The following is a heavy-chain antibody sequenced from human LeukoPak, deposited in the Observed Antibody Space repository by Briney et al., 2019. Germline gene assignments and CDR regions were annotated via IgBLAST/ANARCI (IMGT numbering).Heavy chain of an antibody. CDR3: ARVLFGELLSSYFDY. CDR1: GFTFSSYW. CDR2: IKQDGSEK. V-gene: IGHV3-7*01. Sequence: GGSLRLTCAASGFTFSSYWMSWVRQAPGKGLEWVANIKQDGSEKYYVDSVKGRFTISRDNANNSLYLQMNSLRAEDTAVYYCARVLFGELLSSYFDYWGQGTLVTVSS. D-gene: IGHD3-10*01. J-gene: IGHJ4*02.